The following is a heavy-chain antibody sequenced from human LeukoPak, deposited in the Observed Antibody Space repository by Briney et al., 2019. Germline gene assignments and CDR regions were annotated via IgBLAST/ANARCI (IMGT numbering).Heavy chain of an antibody. CDR2: ISGHGAKT. D-gene: IGHD3-10*01. CDR3: ARDGETYYYGSGSSH. CDR1: GFTFSSYA. V-gene: IGHV3-23*01. Sequence: GGSLRLSCAASGFTFSSYAMNWVRQAPGKGLEWVSTISGHGAKTKYADSVKGRFTISRDSSKNTLYLQMNSLRAEDTAVYYCARDGETYYYGSGSSHWGQGTLVTVSS. J-gene: IGHJ4*02.